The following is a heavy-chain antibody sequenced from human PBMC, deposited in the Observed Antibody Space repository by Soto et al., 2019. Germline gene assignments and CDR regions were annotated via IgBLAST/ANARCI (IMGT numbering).Heavy chain of an antibody. V-gene: IGHV3-7*01. Sequence: GGSLRLSCAASGFTFSNYWMSWVRQAPGKGLEWVANIKQDGSENYFVDSVKGRFTISRDNAKNSLYLQMNSLRADDTAVYYCARLYRQVLGTYNYYYMDVWGKGTTVTVSS. CDR2: IKQDGSEN. CDR3: ARLYRQVLGTYNYYYMDV. CDR1: GFTFSNYW. J-gene: IGHJ6*03. D-gene: IGHD2-2*02.